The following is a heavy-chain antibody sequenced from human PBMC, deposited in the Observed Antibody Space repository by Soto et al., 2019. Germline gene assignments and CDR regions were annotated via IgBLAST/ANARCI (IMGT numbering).Heavy chain of an antibody. V-gene: IGHV3-13*04. Sequence: VGSLRLSCESSVFTFSKFDMHWVRQPTGKGLEWVSTIGISGDTYYAVSVKGRFTISRDNAKNSLSLQMNSLRAGDTALYFCAIGQEVGDHFFESLGQGTQVRVSS. J-gene: IGHJ4*02. CDR3: AIGQEVGDHFFES. CDR1: VFTFSKFD. D-gene: IGHD2-21*01. CDR2: IGISGDT.